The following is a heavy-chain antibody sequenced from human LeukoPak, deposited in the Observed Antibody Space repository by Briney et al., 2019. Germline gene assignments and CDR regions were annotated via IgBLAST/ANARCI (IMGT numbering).Heavy chain of an antibody. CDR3: AKDSIMITFGGAFDY. Sequence: TGRSLTLSCAASGFTFSSYGMHWVRQAPGKGLEWVAVISYDGSNKYYADSVKGRFTISRDNSKNTLYLQMNSLRAEDTAAYYCAKDSIMITFGGAFDYCGHRAIVTDSS. CDR1: GFTFSSYG. J-gene: IGHJ4*01. V-gene: IGHV3-30*18. D-gene: IGHD3-16*01. CDR2: ISYDGSNK.